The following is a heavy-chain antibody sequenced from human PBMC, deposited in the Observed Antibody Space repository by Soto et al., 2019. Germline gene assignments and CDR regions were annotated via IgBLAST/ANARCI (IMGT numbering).Heavy chain of an antibody. CDR3: ARHSVVPAATHPYYYYGMDV. CDR2: IYPGDSDT. D-gene: IGHD2-2*01. Sequence: GESLKISCKGSGYSFTSYWIGWVRQMPGKGLEWMGIIYPGDSDTRYSPSFQGQVTISADKSISTAYLQWSSLKASDTATYYCARHSVVPAATHPYYYYGMDVWGQGTAVTVSS. J-gene: IGHJ6*02. CDR1: GYSFTSYW. V-gene: IGHV5-51*01.